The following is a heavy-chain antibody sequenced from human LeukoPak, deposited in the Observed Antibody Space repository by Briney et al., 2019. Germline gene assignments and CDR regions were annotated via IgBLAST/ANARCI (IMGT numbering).Heavy chain of an antibody. J-gene: IGHJ4*02. CDR1: GGSISSYY. Sequence: SETLSLTCTVSGGSISSYYWSWTRQPPGKGLEWIGYIYYSGSTNYNPSLKSRVTISVDTSKNQFSLKLSSVTAADTAVYYCARGSLYDSSGYLWGWGQGTLVTVSS. V-gene: IGHV4-59*01. CDR2: IYYSGST. D-gene: IGHD3-22*01. CDR3: ARGSLYDSSGYLWG.